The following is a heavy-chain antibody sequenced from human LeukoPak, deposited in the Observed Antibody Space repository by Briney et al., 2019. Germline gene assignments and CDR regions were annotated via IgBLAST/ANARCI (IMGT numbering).Heavy chain of an antibody. CDR1: GGSFSGYY. J-gene: IGHJ6*02. V-gene: IGHV4-34*01. CDR2: INHSGST. D-gene: IGHD3-3*01. CDR3: ARVSPILGGMDV. Sequence: SETLSLTCAVYGGSFSGYYWSWIRQPPGKGLEWIGEINHSGSTNYNPSLKSRVTISVDTSKNQFSLKLSSVTAADTAVYYCARVSPILGGMDVWGQGTTVTVSS.